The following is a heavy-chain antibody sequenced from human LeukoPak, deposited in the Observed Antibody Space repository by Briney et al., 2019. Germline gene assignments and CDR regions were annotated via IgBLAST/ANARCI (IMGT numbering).Heavy chain of an antibody. D-gene: IGHD3-10*01. CDR2: ISGSGGST. CDR3: ARDRGNYYGSGSPYYMDV. J-gene: IGHJ6*03. V-gene: IGHV3-23*01. CDR1: GFSFSGYG. Sequence: GGTLRLSCAASGFSFSGYGMSWVRQAPGKGLEWVSAISGSGGSTYYADSVKGRFTISRDNSKNTLYLQMGSLRAEDMAVYYCARDRGNYYGSGSPYYMDVWGKGTTVTVSS.